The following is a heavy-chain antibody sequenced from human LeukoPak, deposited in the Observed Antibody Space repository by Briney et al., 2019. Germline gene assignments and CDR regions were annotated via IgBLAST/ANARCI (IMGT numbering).Heavy chain of an antibody. CDR1: GCTFSSYA. Sequence: GGSLRLSCAASGCTFSSYAMSWVRQAPGKGLEWVSAISGSGGSTYYADSVKGRFTISRDNSKNTLYLQMNSLRAKGTAVYYCAKDHPAMVYYFDYWGQGTLVTVSS. CDR3: AKDHPAMVYYFDY. D-gene: IGHD5-18*01. J-gene: IGHJ4*02. V-gene: IGHV3-23*01. CDR2: ISGSGGST.